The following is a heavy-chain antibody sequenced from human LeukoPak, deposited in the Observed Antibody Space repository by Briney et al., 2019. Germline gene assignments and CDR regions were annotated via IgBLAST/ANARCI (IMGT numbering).Heavy chain of an antibody. CDR3: ARDSPGILIFGVVTPN. D-gene: IGHD3-3*01. Sequence: GGSLRLSCAASGFIFSSLWMSWVRQAPGKGLEWVAKINQDGTEEYYVDSVKGRFTISRDNAKNSLFLQMNSLRAEDTAVYYCARDSPGILIFGVVTPNGGQGTLVSVSS. CDR2: INQDGTEE. V-gene: IGHV3-7*05. J-gene: IGHJ4*02. CDR1: GFIFSSLW.